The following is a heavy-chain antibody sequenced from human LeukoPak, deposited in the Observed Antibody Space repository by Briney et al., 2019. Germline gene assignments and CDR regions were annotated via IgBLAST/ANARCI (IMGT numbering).Heavy chain of an antibody. V-gene: IGHV3-48*04. Sequence: GGSLRLSCAASGFTFSSYSMNWVRQAPGKGLEWVSYINSSSSTIYYADSVKGRFTISRDNAKNSLYLQMNSLRAEDTAVYFCARAADTAVPAAITGDNWGQGTLVTLSS. J-gene: IGHJ4*02. CDR3: ARAADTAVPAAITGDN. CDR1: GFTFSSYS. CDR2: INSSSSTI. D-gene: IGHD2-2*02.